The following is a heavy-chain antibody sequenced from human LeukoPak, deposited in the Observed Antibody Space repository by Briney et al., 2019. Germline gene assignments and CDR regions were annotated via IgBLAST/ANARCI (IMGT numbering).Heavy chain of an antibody. CDR1: GYTFTGYY. CDR3: ARADLVRGVYY. CDR2: INPSGGST. D-gene: IGHD3-10*01. Sequence: ASVKVSCKASGYTFTGYYMHWVRQAPGQGLEWMGRINPSGGSTSYAQKFQGRVTMTRDTSTSTVYMELSSLRSEDTAVYYCARADLVRGVYYWGQGTLVTVSS. J-gene: IGHJ4*02. V-gene: IGHV1-46*01.